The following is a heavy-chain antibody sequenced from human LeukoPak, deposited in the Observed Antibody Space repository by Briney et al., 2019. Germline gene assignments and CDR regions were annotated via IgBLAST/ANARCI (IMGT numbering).Heavy chain of an antibody. CDR2: INPDSGGT. V-gene: IGHV1-2*02. Sequence: ASVKVSCKASGYTFTGYYIFWVRQAPGQGLEWMGWINPDSGGTNYAQNFQGRVTMTRDTSISTAYMELSRLRSDDTAVYYCARGAIVVIPAAAHFDYWGQGTLVTVSS. CDR3: ARGAIVVIPAAAHFDY. J-gene: IGHJ4*02. D-gene: IGHD2-2*01. CDR1: GYTFTGYY.